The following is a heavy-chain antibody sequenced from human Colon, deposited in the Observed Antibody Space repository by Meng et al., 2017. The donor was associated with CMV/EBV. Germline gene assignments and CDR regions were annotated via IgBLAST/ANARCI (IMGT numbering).Heavy chain of an antibody. Sequence: SVKVSCKASGGTFSSYAISWVRQAPGQGLEWMGGIIPIFGTANYAQKFQGRVTITTDESTSTAYMELSRLRSDDTAVYYCASGNCSSTSCPEIFFWGQGTLVTVSS. D-gene: IGHD2-2*01. J-gene: IGHJ4*02. V-gene: IGHV1-69*05. CDR3: ASGNCSSTSCPEIFF. CDR2: IIPIFGTA. CDR1: GGTFSSYA.